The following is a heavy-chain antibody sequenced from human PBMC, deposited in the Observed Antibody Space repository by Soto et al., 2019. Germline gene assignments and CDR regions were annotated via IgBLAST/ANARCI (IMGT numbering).Heavy chain of an antibody. Sequence: EVQLLESGGGLVQPGGSLRLSCAASGFTFSSYAMSWVRQAPGKGLEWVSAISGSGGSTYYADSVKGRVTSARDNSKNTLYLQMTSLRAEDPAVYYCAKDFSYVSSGYYFSPDAFDIWGQGTMVTVSS. CDR3: AKDFSYVSSGYYFSPDAFDI. CDR2: ISGSGGST. CDR1: GFTFSSYA. D-gene: IGHD3-22*01. V-gene: IGHV3-23*01. J-gene: IGHJ3*02.